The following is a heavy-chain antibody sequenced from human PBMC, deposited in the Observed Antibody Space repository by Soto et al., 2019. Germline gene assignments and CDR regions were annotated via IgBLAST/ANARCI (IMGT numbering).Heavy chain of an antibody. J-gene: IGHJ4*03. D-gene: IGHD6-19*01. V-gene: IGHV4-38-2*02. CDR2: IYHGGTT. CDR1: GDSISSGSY. CDR3: ARVHVMVVAGSTFDY. Sequence: SETLSLTCTVSGDSISSGSYWGWIRQPPGEGPEWIASIYHGGTTFYNPSLKSRISISVDTSRNQFSLRLTSVTAADTATYYCARVHVMVVAGSTFDYWGRGTLVTVSS.